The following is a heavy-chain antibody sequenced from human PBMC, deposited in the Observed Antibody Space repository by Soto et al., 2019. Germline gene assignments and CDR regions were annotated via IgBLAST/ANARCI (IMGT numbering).Heavy chain of an antibody. Sequence: EVQLVESGGGLVKPGGSLRLSCAASGFTFNTYDMNWVRQAPGKGLEWVSSITTSSAYVYYADSLKGRITISRANAKNSLFLQMSSLTAEDTAVYYGVRSGTARLLRHSWFDTWGQGPLVTVSS. CDR2: ITTSSAYV. CDR1: GFTFNTYD. CDR3: VRSGTARLLRHSWFDT. D-gene: IGHD2-21*01. J-gene: IGHJ5*02. V-gene: IGHV3-21*01.